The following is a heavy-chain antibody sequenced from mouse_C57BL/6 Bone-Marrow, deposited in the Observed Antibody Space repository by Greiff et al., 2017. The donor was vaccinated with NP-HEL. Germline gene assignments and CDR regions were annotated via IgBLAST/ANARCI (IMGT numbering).Heavy chain of an antibody. CDR2: IDPSDSYT. J-gene: IGHJ2*01. V-gene: IGHV1-50*01. CDR3: ARRGTTVVRDYFDY. D-gene: IGHD1-1*01. CDR1: GYTFTSYW. Sequence: QVQLQQPGAELAKPGASVKLSCKASGYTFTSYWMQWVKQRPGQGLEWIGEIDPSDSYTNYNQKFKGKATLTVDTSSSTAYMQLSSLTSEDSAVYYCARRGTTVVRDYFDYWGQGTTLTVSS.